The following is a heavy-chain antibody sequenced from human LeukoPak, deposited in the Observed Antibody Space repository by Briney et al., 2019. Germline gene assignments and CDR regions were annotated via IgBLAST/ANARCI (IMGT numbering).Heavy chain of an antibody. Sequence: PSETLSLTCTVSGGSISSGGYYWRWIRQHPGKGLEWIGYIYYSGSTYYNPSLKSRVTISVDTSKNQFSLKLNSVTAADTAVYYCARGVNQLLWFGELFPHYFDSWGQGTLVTVSS. CDR1: GGSISSGGYY. CDR2: IYYSGST. D-gene: IGHD3-10*01. J-gene: IGHJ4*02. CDR3: ARGVNQLLWFGELFPHYFDS. V-gene: IGHV4-31*03.